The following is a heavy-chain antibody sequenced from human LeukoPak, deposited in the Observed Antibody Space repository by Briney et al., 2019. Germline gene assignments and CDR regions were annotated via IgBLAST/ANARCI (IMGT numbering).Heavy chain of an antibody. CDR1: GGSFSGYY. CDR2: INHSGST. J-gene: IGHJ3*02. V-gene: IGHV4-34*01. CDR3: ASRLGLDAFDI. Sequence: SETLSLTCAVYGGSFSGYYWSWIRHPPGKGLEWIGEINHSGSTSYNPSLKSRVTISVDTSKNQFSLKLSSVTAADTAVYYCASRLGLDAFDIWGQGTMVTVSS. D-gene: IGHD1-7*01.